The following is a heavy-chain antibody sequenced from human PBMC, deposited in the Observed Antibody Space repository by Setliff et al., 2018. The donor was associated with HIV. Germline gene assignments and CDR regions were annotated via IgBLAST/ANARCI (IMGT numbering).Heavy chain of an antibody. Sequence: SETLSLTCAVSGYSISSGYYWGWIRQPPGKGLEWIGSIYHSGSTYYNPSLKSRVTISVDTSKNQFSRKLSSVTAADPAVYYCARADDYYDSSGYYRYYYYGMDVWGKGTTVTVSS. CDR2: IYHSGST. CDR3: ARADDYYDSSGYYRYYYYGMDV. CDR1: GYSISSGYY. J-gene: IGHJ6*04. D-gene: IGHD3-22*01. V-gene: IGHV4-38-2*01.